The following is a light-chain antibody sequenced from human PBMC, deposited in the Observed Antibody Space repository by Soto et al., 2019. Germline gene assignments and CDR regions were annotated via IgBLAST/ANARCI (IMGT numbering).Light chain of an antibody. V-gene: IGLV2-14*01. CDR1: SSDVGGYNF. CDR3: SSYTSSSSTLVV. J-gene: IGLJ2*01. Sequence: QSALTQPASVSGSPGQSITISCTGTSSDVGGYNFVSWYQQHPGKAPKLMIYEVTNRPSGVSHRFSGSKSGNTASLTISGLQAEDEADYYCSSYTSSSSTLVVFGGGTKVTVL. CDR2: EVT.